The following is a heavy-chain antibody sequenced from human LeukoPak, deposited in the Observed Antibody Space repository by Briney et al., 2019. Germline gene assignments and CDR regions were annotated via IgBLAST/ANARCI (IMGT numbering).Heavy chain of an antibody. J-gene: IGHJ4*02. Sequence: SETLSLTCAVYGGSFSGYYWSWIRQPPGKGLEWIGEINHSGSTNYNPSLKGRVTISVDTSKNQFSLKLSSVTAADTAVYYCARGKSRRNYYDSSGYYWGQGTLVTVSS. CDR1: GGSFSGYY. CDR2: INHSGST. V-gene: IGHV4-34*01. D-gene: IGHD3-22*01. CDR3: ARGKSRRNYYDSSGYY.